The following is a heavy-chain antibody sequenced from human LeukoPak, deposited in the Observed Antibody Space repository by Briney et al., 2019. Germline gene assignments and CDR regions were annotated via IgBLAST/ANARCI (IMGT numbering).Heavy chain of an antibody. J-gene: IGHJ4*02. CDR2: IYSGGST. V-gene: IGHV3-66*01. CDR1: GFTVSSNY. CDR3: ARGDDYGDYGFDY. D-gene: IGHD4-17*01. Sequence: GESLRLSCAASGFTVSSNYMSWVRQAPGKGLEWVSVIYSGGSTYYADSVKGRFTISRDNSKNTLYLQMNSLRAEDTAVYYCARGDDYGDYGFDYWGQGTLVTVSS.